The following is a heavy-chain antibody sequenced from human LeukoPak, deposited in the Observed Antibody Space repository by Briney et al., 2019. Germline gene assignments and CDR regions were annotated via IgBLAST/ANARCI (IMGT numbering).Heavy chain of an antibody. D-gene: IGHD5-18*01. CDR1: GFTFSSYG. CDR2: IRYDGSNK. V-gene: IGHV3-30*02. J-gene: IGHJ4*02. Sequence: PGGSLRLSCAASGFTFSSYGMHWVRQAPGKGLEWVAFIRYDGSNKYYADSVKGRSTISRDNSKNTLYLQMNSLRAEDTAVYYCAKDRGYSYGPLDYWGQGTLVTVSS. CDR3: AKDRGYSYGPLDY.